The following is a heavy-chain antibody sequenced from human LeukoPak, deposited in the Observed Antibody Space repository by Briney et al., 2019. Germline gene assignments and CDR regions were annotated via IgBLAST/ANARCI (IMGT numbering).Heavy chain of an antibody. Sequence: SGTLSLTCAVSGGSISSSNWWSWVRQPPGKGLEWIGEIYHSGSTNYNPSLKSRVTISVDKSKNQFSLKLSSVTAADTAVYYCARVSDSSSWGGFDYWGQGTLVTVSS. V-gene: IGHV4-4*02. D-gene: IGHD6-13*01. CDR1: GGSISSSNW. CDR2: IYHSGST. J-gene: IGHJ4*02. CDR3: ARVSDSSSWGGFDY.